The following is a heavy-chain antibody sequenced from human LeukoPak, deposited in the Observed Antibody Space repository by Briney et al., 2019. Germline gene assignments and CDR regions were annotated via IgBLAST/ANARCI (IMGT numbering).Heavy chain of an antibody. D-gene: IGHD3-22*01. CDR3: ARDGDSSGYYAAFDI. CDR1: GFTFSSYS. J-gene: IGHJ3*02. CDR2: ISSSSSII. V-gene: IGHV3-48*02. Sequence: GGSLRLSCAASGFTFSSYSMNWVRQAPGKGLEWLSYISSSSSIIYYADSVKGRFIISRDNAKNSLYLQMNSLRDEDTAVYYCARDGDSSGYYAAFDIWGQGTMVTVSS.